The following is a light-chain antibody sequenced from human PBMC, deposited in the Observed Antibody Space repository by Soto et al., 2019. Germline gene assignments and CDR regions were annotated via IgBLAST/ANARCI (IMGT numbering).Light chain of an antibody. CDR3: QKYNNAPPWT. Sequence: DIQMTQSPSSLSASVGDRVTITCRASQGISNYLAWYQQKPGKVPKLLIYAASTLQSGVPSRFSGSGSGTDFTLTISSLQPEDIATYYCQKYNNAPPWTFGQGTTVEVK. CDR1: QGISNY. CDR2: AAS. J-gene: IGKJ1*01. V-gene: IGKV1-27*01.